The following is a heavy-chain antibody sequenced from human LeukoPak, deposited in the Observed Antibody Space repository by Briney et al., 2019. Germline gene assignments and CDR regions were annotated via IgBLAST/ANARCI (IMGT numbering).Heavy chain of an antibody. CDR1: GFTFDDYG. Sequence: GGSLRLSCAASGFTFDDYGMSWVRQAPGKGLEWVSGINWNGGSTGYADSVKGQFTISRDNAKNSLYLQMNSLRAEDTALYYCARRRRTTVTTGYYYYMDVWGKGTTVTVSS. CDR3: ARRRRTTVTTGYYYYMDV. D-gene: IGHD4-17*01. J-gene: IGHJ6*03. V-gene: IGHV3-20*04. CDR2: INWNGGST.